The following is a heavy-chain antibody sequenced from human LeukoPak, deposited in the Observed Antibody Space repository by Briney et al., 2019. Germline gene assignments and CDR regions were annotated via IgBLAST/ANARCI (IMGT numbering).Heavy chain of an antibody. CDR1: GGSFSGYY. Sequence: SETLSLTCAVYGGSFSGYYWSWIRQPPGKGLEWIGEINHSGSTNYNPSLKSRVTISVDTSKNQFSLKLSSVTAADTAVYYCARFPWYCGGDCYCDYWGQGTLVTVSS. J-gene: IGHJ4*02. CDR2: INHSGST. CDR3: ARFPWYCGGDCYCDY. D-gene: IGHD2-21*02. V-gene: IGHV4-34*01.